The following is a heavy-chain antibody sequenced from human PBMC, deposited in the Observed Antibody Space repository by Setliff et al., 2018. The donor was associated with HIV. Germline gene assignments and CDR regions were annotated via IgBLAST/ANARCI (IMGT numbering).Heavy chain of an antibody. Sequence: SETLSLTCTVPGGSMSSSSYYWGWIRQTPDKGLEWIGIIYYSGATYYNPSLTSRVTISVDTSRNQFSLKLRSVTAADTAAYYCARLGYVSGGFYKTPGPYYFDYWGQGALVTVSS. CDR1: GGSMSSSSYY. D-gene: IGHD3-10*01. J-gene: IGHJ4*02. CDR3: ARLGYVSGGFYKTPGPYYFDY. CDR2: IYYSGAT. V-gene: IGHV4-39*01.